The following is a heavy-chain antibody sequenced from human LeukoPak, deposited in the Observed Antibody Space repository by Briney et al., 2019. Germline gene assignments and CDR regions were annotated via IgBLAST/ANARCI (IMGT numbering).Heavy chain of an antibody. CDR2: INHSGST. CDR3: ARGWHYDFWSGYYAFDI. Sequence: PSETLSLPCAVYGGSFSGYYWSWLRQPPGKGLEWLGEINHSGSTNYNSSLKSRVTISVDTSKNQFSLKLSSVTAADTAVYYCARGWHYDFWSGYYAFDIWGQGTMVTVSS. CDR1: GGSFSGYY. D-gene: IGHD3-3*01. J-gene: IGHJ3*02. V-gene: IGHV4-34*01.